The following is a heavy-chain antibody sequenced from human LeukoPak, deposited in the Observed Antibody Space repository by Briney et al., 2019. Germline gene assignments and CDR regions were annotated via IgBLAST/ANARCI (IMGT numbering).Heavy chain of an antibody. CDR1: GVSISSYY. CDR3: ARVGYCGSTSCYDWFDP. D-gene: IGHD2-2*01. CDR2: IYYSGST. J-gene: IGHJ5*02. V-gene: IGHV4-59*01. Sequence: SVTLSFTCTVSGVSISSYYWSWIRQRPGKGLEWIGYIYYSGSTNYNPSLKSRVTISVDTSKNKFSLKLSSVTAADTAVYYCARVGYCGSTSCYDWFDPWGQGTLVTVSS.